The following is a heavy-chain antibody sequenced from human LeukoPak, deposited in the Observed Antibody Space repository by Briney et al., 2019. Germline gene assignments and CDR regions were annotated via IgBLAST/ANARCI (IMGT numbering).Heavy chain of an antibody. CDR1: GDSMSSYY. Sequence: PSETLSLTCTVPGDSMSSYYWSWLRQPPGKGLEWIAYISYSGSTKYNPSLQNRVTISIDTSKNQFSLKLTSVTAADTAVYYCARDNIWFGELLPYYFDYWGQGTLVTVSS. CDR3: ARDNIWFGELLPYYFDY. J-gene: IGHJ4*02. V-gene: IGHV4-59*01. CDR2: ISYSGST. D-gene: IGHD3-10*01.